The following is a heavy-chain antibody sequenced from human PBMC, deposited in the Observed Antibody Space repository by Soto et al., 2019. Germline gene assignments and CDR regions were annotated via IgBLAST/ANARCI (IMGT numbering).Heavy chain of an antibody. V-gene: IGHV5-51*01. J-gene: IGHJ6*04. D-gene: IGHD6-19*01. CDR2: IYPGDSDT. CDR1: GYSFTSYW. CDR3: ARFFSSGWTSSYYIDTDA. Sequence: GESLKISCKGSGYSFTSYWIGWVRQMPGKGLEWMGIIYPGDSDTRYSPSFQGQVTISADKSISTAYLQWSSLKASDTAMYYCARFFSSGWTSSYYIDTDAWREGITVTVPS.